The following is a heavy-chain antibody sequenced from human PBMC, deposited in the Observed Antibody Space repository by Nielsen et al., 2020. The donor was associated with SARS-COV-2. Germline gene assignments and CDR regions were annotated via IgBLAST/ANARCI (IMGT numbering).Heavy chain of an antibody. Sequence: SETLSLTCTVSGGSISSYYWSWIRKPPGKGLEWIGYIYYSDNTNYNPYLKSRVPISVDTSKNQFSLKQCSVTAAETAVYYCARSGETITIFGVAKFEYWGQGTLVTVSS. CDR1: GGSISSYY. CDR2: IYYSDNT. CDR3: ARSGETITIFGVAKFEY. V-gene: IGHV4-59*01. J-gene: IGHJ4*02. D-gene: IGHD3-3*01.